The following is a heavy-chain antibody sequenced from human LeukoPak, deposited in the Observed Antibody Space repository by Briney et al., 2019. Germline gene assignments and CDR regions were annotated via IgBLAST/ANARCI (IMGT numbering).Heavy chain of an antibody. Sequence: SETLSLTCTVSGGSISSSSYYWGWIRQPPGKGLEWIGSIYCSGSTYYNPSLKSRVTISVDTSKNQFSLKLSSVTAADTAVYYCAAEPRYYDFWSGYYTAWDYWGQGTLVTVSS. CDR3: AAEPRYYDFWSGYYTAWDY. J-gene: IGHJ4*02. CDR2: IYCSGST. D-gene: IGHD3-3*01. CDR1: GGSISSSSYY. V-gene: IGHV4-39*01.